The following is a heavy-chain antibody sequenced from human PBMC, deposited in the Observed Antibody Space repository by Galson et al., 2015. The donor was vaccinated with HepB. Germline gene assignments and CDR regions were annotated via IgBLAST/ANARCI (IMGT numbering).Heavy chain of an antibody. J-gene: IGHJ3*02. CDR1: GFTFSRYA. Sequence: SLRLSCAASGFTFSRYAMTWVRQAPGKGLEWVSGITGGGGRTFYADSVKGRFTISRDNSKNTLYLQMNSLRAEDTAVYYCAIHTGSGSDAFDNGGPGTLVTASS. CDR2: ITGGGGRT. CDR3: AIHTGSGSDAFDN. V-gene: IGHV3-23*01. D-gene: IGHD5-18*01.